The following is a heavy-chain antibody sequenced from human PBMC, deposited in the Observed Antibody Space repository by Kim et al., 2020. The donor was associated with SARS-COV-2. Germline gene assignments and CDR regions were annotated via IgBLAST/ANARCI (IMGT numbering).Heavy chain of an antibody. D-gene: IGHD4-4*01. CDR3: ARQVTSFDS. Sequence: WYKGYALSVKSRITINPDTFKNQFSLQLNSVTHEDTAVYYCARQVTSFDSWGQGTLVTVSS. J-gene: IGHJ4*02. CDR2: WYK. V-gene: IGHV6-1*01.